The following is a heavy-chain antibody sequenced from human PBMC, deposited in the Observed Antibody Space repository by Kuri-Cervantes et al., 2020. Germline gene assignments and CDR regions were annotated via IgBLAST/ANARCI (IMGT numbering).Heavy chain of an antibody. CDR3: AREPSGSNAGAVDY. V-gene: IGHV3-30*14. J-gene: IGHJ4*02. CDR2: ISYDGSNK. CDR1: GFTFSSYA. D-gene: IGHD4-23*01. Sequence: LSLTCAASGFTFSSYAMPWVRQAPGKGLEWVAVISYDGSNKYYADSVKGRFTISRDDSMNTLYLQMNSLRAEDSAVYYCAREPSGSNAGAVDYWGQGTLVTVSS.